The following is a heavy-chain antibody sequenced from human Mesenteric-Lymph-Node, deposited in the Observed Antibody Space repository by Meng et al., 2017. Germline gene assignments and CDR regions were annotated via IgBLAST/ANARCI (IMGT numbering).Heavy chain of an antibody. CDR2: IKQDGSEK. Sequence: GESLKISCAASGFTFSSYWMSWVRQAPGKGLEWVANIKQDGSEKYYVDSVKGRFTIPRDNAKNSLYLQMNSLRAEDTAVYYCARDAKYYYDSSGYVWGQGTMVTVSS. J-gene: IGHJ3*01. CDR1: GFTFSSYW. V-gene: IGHV3-7*01. CDR3: ARDAKYYYDSSGYV. D-gene: IGHD3-22*01.